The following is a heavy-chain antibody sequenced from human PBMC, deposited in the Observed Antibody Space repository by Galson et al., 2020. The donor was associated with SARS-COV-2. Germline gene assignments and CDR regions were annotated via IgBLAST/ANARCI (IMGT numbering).Heavy chain of an antibody. CDR1: GFTFSSYG. V-gene: IGHV3-33*01. Sequence: GGSLRLSCAASGFTFSSYGMHWVRQAPGKGLEWVAVIWYDGSNKYYADSVKGRFTISRDNSKNTLYLQMNSLRAEDTAVYYCARDLPFGELSDKFDYWGKGTLVTVSS. CDR2: IWYDGSNK. D-gene: IGHD3-10*01. CDR3: ARDLPFGELSDKFDY. J-gene: IGHJ4*02.